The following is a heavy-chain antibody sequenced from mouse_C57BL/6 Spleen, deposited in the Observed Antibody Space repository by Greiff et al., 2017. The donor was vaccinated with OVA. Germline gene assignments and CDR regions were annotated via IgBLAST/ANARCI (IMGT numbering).Heavy chain of an antibody. CDR3: ANIELGRGD. CDR1: GFTFTDYY. CDR2: INPYNGGT. Sequence: EVQLQQSGPVLVKPGASVKMSCKASGFTFTDYYMNWVKQSHGKSLEWIGVINPYNGGTSYPQKFKGKATLTVDKSSSTAYMDLNSLTSEASAVYCCANIELGRGDWGQGTTLTVSS. V-gene: IGHV1-19*01. D-gene: IGHD4-1*01. J-gene: IGHJ2*01.